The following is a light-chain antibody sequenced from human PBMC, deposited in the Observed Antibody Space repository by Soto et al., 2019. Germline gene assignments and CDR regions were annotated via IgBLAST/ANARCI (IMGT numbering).Light chain of an antibody. Sequence: EIVLTQSPGTLSLSPGEIATLSCRASQSVSSSYLAWYQQKPGQAPRLLIYGASSGATGIPDRFSGSGSGTDFTLTISRLEPEDFAVYYCQQYGSSPGTFGQGT. V-gene: IGKV3-20*01. CDR2: GAS. J-gene: IGKJ1*01. CDR1: QSVSSSY. CDR3: QQYGSSPGT.